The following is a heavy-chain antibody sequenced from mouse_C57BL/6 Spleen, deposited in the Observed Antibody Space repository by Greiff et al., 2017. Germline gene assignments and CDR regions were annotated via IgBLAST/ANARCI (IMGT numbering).Heavy chain of an antibody. Sequence: QVQLQQPGAELVKPGASVKMSCKASGYTFTSYWITWVKQRPGQGLEWIGEIYPGSGSTNYNEKFKSKATLTVDTSSSTAYMQLSSLTSEDSAVYYCARGMVNYAMDYWGQGTSVTVSS. CDR3: ARGMVNYAMDY. CDR2: IYPGSGST. CDR1: GYTFTSYW. D-gene: IGHD2-2*01. J-gene: IGHJ4*01. V-gene: IGHV1-55*01.